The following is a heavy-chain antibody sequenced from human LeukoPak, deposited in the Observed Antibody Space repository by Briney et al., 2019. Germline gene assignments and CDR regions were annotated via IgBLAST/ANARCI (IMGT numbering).Heavy chain of an antibody. CDR2: IYYSGST. Sequence: SQTLSLTCTVSGGSISSGSYYWNWIRQPAGKGLEWIGYIYYSGSTNYNPSLKSRVTISVDTSKNQFSLKLSSVTAADTAVYYCARDLSLGWLPHAHPDAFDIWGQGTMVTVSS. V-gene: IGHV4-61*10. CDR1: GGSISSGSYY. J-gene: IGHJ3*02. CDR3: ARDLSLGWLPHAHPDAFDI. D-gene: IGHD5-12*01.